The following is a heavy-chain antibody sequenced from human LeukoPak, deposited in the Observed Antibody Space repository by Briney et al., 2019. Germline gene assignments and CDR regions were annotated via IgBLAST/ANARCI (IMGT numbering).Heavy chain of an antibody. V-gene: IGHV3-74*01. J-gene: IGHJ5*02. CDR2: IKNDGSST. CDR1: GFPFSNYW. CDR3: ARARYDYRLPVDP. D-gene: IGHD5-12*01. Sequence: PGGSLRLSCAASGFPFSNYWMHWVRPAPGKGLVWVSHIKNDGSSTSYADSVKGRFTSSRDNAKNTVYLQMNSLRDEDTAVYYCARARYDYRLPVDPWGQGTLVTVSS.